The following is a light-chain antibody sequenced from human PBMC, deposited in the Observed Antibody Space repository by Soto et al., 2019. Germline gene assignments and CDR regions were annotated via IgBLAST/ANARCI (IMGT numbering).Light chain of an antibody. CDR1: QSVDRAY. V-gene: IGKV3-20*01. Sequence: EVVLTQSTGTLSLSPGERATLSCRASQSVDRAYLAWYQHKPGQAPRLLMYGSSNRASDIPDRFSGSGSGTDFTLTISRLEPEDFAVYYCQQYSDSPPYTFGQGTKLEIK. CDR3: QQYSDSPPYT. CDR2: GSS. J-gene: IGKJ2*01.